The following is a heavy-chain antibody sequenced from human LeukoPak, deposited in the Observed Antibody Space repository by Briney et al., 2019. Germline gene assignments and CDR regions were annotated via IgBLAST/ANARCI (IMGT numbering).Heavy chain of an antibody. D-gene: IGHD1-26*01. CDR2: IYSGGST. J-gene: IGHJ4*02. V-gene: IGHV3-53*01. CDR1: GFTVSSNY. Sequence: PGGSLRLSCAASGFTVSSNYMSWVRQAPGKGLEWVSAIYSGGSTYYADSVKGRFTISRDNSKNTLYLQMNSLRAEDTAVYYCVRGSVGLYYFNYWGQGTLVTVSS. CDR3: VRGSVGLYYFNY.